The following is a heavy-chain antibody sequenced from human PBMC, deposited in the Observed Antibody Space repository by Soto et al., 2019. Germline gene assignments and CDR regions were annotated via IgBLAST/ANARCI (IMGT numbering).Heavy chain of an antibody. D-gene: IGHD3-3*01. J-gene: IGHJ5*02. CDR2: ISVYNGNT. CDR1: GYTFTTYG. V-gene: IGHV1-18*01. Sequence: ASVKVSCKASGYTFTTYGVTWVRQAPGQGLGWMGWISVYNGNTNYAQKFQGRVTMTTDTSTTTAYMEVRSLRFDDTAVYFCARDLNYDFWSGYYTRSGWFDTWGQGTLVTVSS. CDR3: ARDLNYDFWSGYYTRSGWFDT.